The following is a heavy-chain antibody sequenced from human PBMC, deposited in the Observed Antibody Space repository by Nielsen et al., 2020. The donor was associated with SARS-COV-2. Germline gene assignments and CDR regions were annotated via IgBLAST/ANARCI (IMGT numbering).Heavy chain of an antibody. D-gene: IGHD2-15*01. CDR3: ARSAVAEEGWFDP. J-gene: IGHJ5*02. Sequence: GGSLRLSCAASGFTFDDYGMSWVRQAPGKGLEWVAGIFWNGGSTSYTDSVKGRFTISRDNDKNTLYLQMNSLRAEDTALYYCARSAVAEEGWFDPWGQGTLVTVSS. CDR1: GFTFDDYG. CDR2: IFWNGGST. V-gene: IGHV3-20*04.